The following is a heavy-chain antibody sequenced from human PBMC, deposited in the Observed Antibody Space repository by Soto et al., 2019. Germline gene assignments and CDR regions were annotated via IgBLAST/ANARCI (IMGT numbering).Heavy chain of an antibody. J-gene: IGHJ4*02. D-gene: IGHD5-12*01. CDR2: INPDNGNT. CDR3: ARRAYGAYEFDD. Sequence: GASVKVSCKASGYIFTNYALHWVRQAPGQRLEWMGWINPDNGNTKYSQKFQGRVTITRDTSATTAYMELASLRSEDTAVYYCARRAYGAYEFDDWGQGTLVTVAS. CDR1: GYIFTNYA. V-gene: IGHV1-3*01.